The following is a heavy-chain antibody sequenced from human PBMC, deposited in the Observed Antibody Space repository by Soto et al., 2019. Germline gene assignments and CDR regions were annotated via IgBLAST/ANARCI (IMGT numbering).Heavy chain of an antibody. Sequence: QVQLVESGGGVVQPGRSLRLSCAASGFTFSSYGMHWVRQAPGKGLEWVAVIWYDGSNKYYADSVKGRFTISRDNSKNTLYLQMNSLRADDTAVYYCARDLPDYYYYGMDVWGQGTTVTVSS. CDR2: IWYDGSNK. CDR3: ARDLPDYYYYGMDV. J-gene: IGHJ6*02. CDR1: GFTFSSYG. V-gene: IGHV3-33*01.